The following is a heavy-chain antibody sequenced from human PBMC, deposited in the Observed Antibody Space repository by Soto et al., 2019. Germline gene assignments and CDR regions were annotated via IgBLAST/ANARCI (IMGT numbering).Heavy chain of an antibody. CDR2: INAGNGNT. V-gene: IGHV1-3*01. Sequence: QVQLVQSGAEVKKPGASVKVSCKASGYTFTSYAMHWVRQAPGQRLEWMGWINAGNGNTKYSQKFQGRVTITRDTSASTAYMELSSLRSEDTAVYYCARVMKIVGATTKRSAYYYYGMDVWGQGTTVTVSS. CDR1: GYTFTSYA. CDR3: ARVMKIVGATTKRSAYYYYGMDV. J-gene: IGHJ6*02. D-gene: IGHD1-26*01.